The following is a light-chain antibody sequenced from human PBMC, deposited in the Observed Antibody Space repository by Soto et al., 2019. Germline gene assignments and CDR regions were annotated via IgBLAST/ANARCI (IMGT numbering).Light chain of an antibody. CDR3: ETWDSNTRV. V-gene: IGLV4-60*03. CDR1: SGHRSYI. Sequence: QLVLTQSSSASASLGSSVKLTCTLSSGHRSYIIAWHQQQPGKAPRSLMKLEGSGGYNKGSGVPDRFSASSSGADRYLTISTLQSEDEADYYCETWDSNTRVFGGGTQLTVL. J-gene: IGLJ2*01. CDR2: LEGSGGY.